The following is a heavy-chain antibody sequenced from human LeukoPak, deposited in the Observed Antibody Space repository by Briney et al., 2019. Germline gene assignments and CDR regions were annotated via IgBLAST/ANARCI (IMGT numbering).Heavy chain of an antibody. CDR3: ARRFLYSSSWFFDL. CDR1: GFTFYEYG. CDR2: INWNGGNA. V-gene: IGHV3-20*04. J-gene: IGHJ4*02. D-gene: IGHD6-13*01. Sequence: PGGSLRLSCAASGFTFYEYGMNWVRQVPGKGLECVSGINWNGGNAVYADSVKGRFTISRDNAKNSLYLQMDSLTAEDTALYYCARRFLYSSSWFFDLWGQGTLVTVSS.